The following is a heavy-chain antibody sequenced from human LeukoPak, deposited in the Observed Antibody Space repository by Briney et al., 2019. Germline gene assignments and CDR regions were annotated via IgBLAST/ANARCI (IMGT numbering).Heavy chain of an antibody. V-gene: IGHV3-15*01. CDR3: TTQYSSSPFDY. J-gene: IGHJ4*02. Sequence: WIRQPPGKGLEWVGRIKSKTDGGTTDYAAPVKGRFTISRDDSKNTLYLQMNSLKTEDTAVYYCTTQYSSSPFDYWGQGTLVTVSS. D-gene: IGHD6-13*01. CDR2: IKSKTDGGTT.